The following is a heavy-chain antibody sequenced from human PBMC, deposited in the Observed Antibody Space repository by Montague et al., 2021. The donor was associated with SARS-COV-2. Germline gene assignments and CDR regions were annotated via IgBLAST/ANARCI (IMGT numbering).Heavy chain of an antibody. J-gene: IGHJ3*02. CDR2: IYYSGST. CDR1: GGSISSYY. CDR3: ARGGGWMGNAFDI. D-gene: IGHD6-19*01. Sequence: SETLSLTCTVSGGSISSYYWSWIRQPPGKGLKWIGYIYYSGSTNYNPSLKGRVTISVDTSKNQFSLKLSSVTAADTAVYYCARGGGWMGNAFDIWGRGTMVTVSS. V-gene: IGHV4-59*01.